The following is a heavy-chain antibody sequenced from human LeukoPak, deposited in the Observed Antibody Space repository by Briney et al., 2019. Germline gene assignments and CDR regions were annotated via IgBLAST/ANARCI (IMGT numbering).Heavy chain of an antibody. V-gene: IGHV4-59*01. CDR3: ARARTTIFGVVPPRGWFDP. CDR2: NYYSGST. CDR1: GGSISSYY. J-gene: IGHJ5*02. D-gene: IGHD3-3*01. Sequence: PSETLSLTCSVSGGSISSYYWSWIRQPPGKGLEGIGYNYYSGSTNYNPPLKSRVTISVDTSKNQFSLKLSSVTAEDTAVYYCARARTTIFGVVPPRGWFDPWGQGTLVTVSS.